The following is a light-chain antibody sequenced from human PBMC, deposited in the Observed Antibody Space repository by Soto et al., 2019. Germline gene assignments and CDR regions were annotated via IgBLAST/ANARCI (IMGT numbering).Light chain of an antibody. Sequence: QSVLTQPRSVSGSPGQSVTVSCTGTSSDVGGYNYVSWYQQHPGKAPKLMIYDVSKRPSGVPDRFSGSKSGNTASLPISGLQAEDEDDYYCCSYAGSYSWVFGGGTKLTVL. V-gene: IGLV2-11*01. CDR1: SSDVGGYNY. CDR3: CSYAGSYSWV. J-gene: IGLJ3*02. CDR2: DVS.